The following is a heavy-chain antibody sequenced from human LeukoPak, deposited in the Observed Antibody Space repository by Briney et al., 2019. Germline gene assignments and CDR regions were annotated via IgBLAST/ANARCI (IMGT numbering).Heavy chain of an antibody. CDR3: ARVDSSGYHDAFDI. CDR1: GYTFTGYY. CDR2: INPNSGGT. D-gene: IGHD3-22*01. V-gene: IGHV1-2*02. J-gene: IGHJ3*02. Sequence: ASVKVSCKASGYTFTGYYMHWVRQAPGQGLEWMGWINPNSGGTNYAQKFQGRVTMTRDTSISTAYMELSRLRSDDTAVYYCARVDSSGYHDAFDIWGQGTMVTVSS.